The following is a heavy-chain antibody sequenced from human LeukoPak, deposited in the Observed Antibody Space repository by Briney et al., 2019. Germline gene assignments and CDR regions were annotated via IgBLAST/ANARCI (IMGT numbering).Heavy chain of an antibody. V-gene: IGHV3-30*03. Sequence: GGSLRLSCVASGFPFSSYWMTWVRQAPGKGLEWVAVMSYDGSNKYYADSVKGRFTISRDNSENTLSLQMNSLRAEDTAVYYCARDWGSTVYWYFALWGRGTLVTVSS. CDR2: MSYDGSNK. CDR1: GFPFSSYW. CDR3: ARDWGSTVYWYFAL. D-gene: IGHD7-27*01. J-gene: IGHJ2*01.